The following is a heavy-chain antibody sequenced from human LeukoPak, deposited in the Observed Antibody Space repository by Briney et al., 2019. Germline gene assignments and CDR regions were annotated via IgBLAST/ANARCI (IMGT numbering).Heavy chain of an antibody. CDR2: INPNSGGT. J-gene: IGHJ6*03. D-gene: IGHD1-1*01. Sequence: ASVKVSCKASGYTFTGYYMHWVRQAPGQGLEWMGWINPNSGGTNYAQKFQGRVTMTRDTSISTAYVELSRLRSDDTAVYYCARGANARHYYYYMDVWGKGTTVTVSS. CDR1: GYTFTGYY. V-gene: IGHV1-2*02. CDR3: ARGANARHYYYYMDV.